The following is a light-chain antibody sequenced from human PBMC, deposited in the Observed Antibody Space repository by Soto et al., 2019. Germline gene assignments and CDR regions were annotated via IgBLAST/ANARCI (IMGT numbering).Light chain of an antibody. V-gene: IGKV3D-20*02. CDR2: GAS. CDR3: HQRYNWPRVT. CDR1: QTVSSSS. J-gene: IGKJ5*01. Sequence: EIVLTQSPGTLSLSPGERATLSCRASQTVSSSSLAWYQQRPGQAPRLLIRGASSRATGIPDRFSGRGSGTDFTLTITSLEPEDFAVYFCHQRYNWPRVTFGQGTRLEIK.